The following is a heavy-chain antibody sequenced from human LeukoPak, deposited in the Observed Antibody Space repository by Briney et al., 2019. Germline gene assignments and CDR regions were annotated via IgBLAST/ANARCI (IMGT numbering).Heavy chain of an antibody. J-gene: IGHJ4*02. D-gene: IGHD1-26*01. V-gene: IGHV1-8*01. CDR3: ARGEYSGSYYYFAY. Sequence: GASVKVSCKASGYTFTSYDTNWVRQAPGQGLEWMGWMNPNTANTGYTQKFQGRVTLTRNTSISTSYMELNSLRSEDTAVYYCARGEYSGSYYYFAYWGQGTLVTVSS. CDR1: GYTFTSYD. CDR2: MNPNTANT.